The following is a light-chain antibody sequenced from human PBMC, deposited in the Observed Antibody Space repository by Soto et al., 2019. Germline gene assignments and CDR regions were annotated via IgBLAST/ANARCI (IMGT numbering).Light chain of an antibody. V-gene: IGKV2-28*01. CDR1: HILVHSNGYNY. CDR2: LGS. CDR3: MQALQTRT. J-gene: IGKJ1*01. Sequence: IGMTQAPLSLPVTPGEPASISCMSIHILVHSNGYNYLDWYLQKPGQSPQLLIYLGSNRASGVPDRFSGSGSGTDFTLKISRVEAEDVGVYSCMQALQTRTFGQGTKVDI.